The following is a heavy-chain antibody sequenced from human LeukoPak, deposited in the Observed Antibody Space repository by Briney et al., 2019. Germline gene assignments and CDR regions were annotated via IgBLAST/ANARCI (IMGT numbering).Heavy chain of an antibody. V-gene: IGHV1-69*13. D-gene: IGHD6-13*01. Sequence: ASVKVSCKASGYTFTSYGISWVRQAPGQGLEWMGGIIPIFGTANYAQKFQGRVTITADESTSTAYMELSSLRSEDTAVYYCASLIAGFDYWGQGTLVTVSS. CDR2: IIPIFGTA. CDR1: GYTFTSYG. J-gene: IGHJ4*02. CDR3: ASLIAGFDY.